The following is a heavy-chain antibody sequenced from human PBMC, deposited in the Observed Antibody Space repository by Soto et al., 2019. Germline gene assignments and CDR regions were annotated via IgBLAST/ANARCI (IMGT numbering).Heavy chain of an antibody. CDR1: GFSISDYG. Sequence: QVQLVESGGGVVQPGWSLRLSCAASGFSISDYGMEWVRQAPGKGLEWVALISYDGNNTYYADSVKGRFTISRDNSKDTLFLQMPGLGAEDTAVYYCAKGAGDRLSLGMDVWGQGPTGTSSS. J-gene: IGHJ6*02. CDR2: ISYDGNNT. CDR3: AKGAGDRLSLGMDV. D-gene: IGHD1-26*01. V-gene: IGHV3-30*18.